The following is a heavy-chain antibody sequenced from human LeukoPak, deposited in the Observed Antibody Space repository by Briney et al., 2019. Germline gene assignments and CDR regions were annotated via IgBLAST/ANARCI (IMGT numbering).Heavy chain of an antibody. CDR2: IYSGGST. D-gene: IGHD2-15*01. CDR3: EREYCCGGSCYSRYDW. CDR1: GFTVSSNY. J-gene: IGHJ4*02. V-gene: IGHV3-66*01. Sequence: GGSLRLSCAASGFTVSSNYMSWVRQAPGKGLEWVSVIYSGGSTYYAESVKGRFTISRDNSKNTLYLQMNSLRAEDTAVYYCEREYCCGGSCYSRYDWRGGGTLVIVSS.